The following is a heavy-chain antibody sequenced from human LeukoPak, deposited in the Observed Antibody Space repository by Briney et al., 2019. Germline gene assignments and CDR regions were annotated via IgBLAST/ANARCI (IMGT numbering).Heavy chain of an antibody. CDR1: GYSISSGYY. D-gene: IGHD2-2*01. J-gene: IGHJ6*03. CDR3: AREEVVPAAMTYYYYYYMDV. V-gene: IGHV4-38-2*02. Sequence: SETLSLICTVSGYSISSGYYWGWIRQPPGKGLEWIGSIYHSGSTYYNPSLKSRVTISVDTSKNQFSLKLSSVTAADTAVYYCAREEVVPAAMTYYYYYYMDVWGKGTTVTVSS. CDR2: IYHSGST.